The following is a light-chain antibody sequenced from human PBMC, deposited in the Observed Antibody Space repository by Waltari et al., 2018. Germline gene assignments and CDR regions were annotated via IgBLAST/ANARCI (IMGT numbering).Light chain of an antibody. CDR3: HQYNSYPWT. J-gene: IGKJ1*01. CDR1: QSISSW. V-gene: IGKV1-5*01. Sequence: DIVMTQSPSTLSASVGDRVTITCLASQSISSWLAWYQQKPGKAPKLLIYDVSSLESGVPSRFSGSGSGTEFTLTISSLQPDDFATYYCHQYNSYPWTFGQGTKVEIK. CDR2: DVS.